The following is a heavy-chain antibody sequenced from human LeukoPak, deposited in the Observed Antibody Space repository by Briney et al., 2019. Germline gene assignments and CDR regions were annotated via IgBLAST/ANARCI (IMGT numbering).Heavy chain of an antibody. CDR3: ARDTHRRDAFDI. J-gene: IGHJ3*02. V-gene: IGHV4-31*03. CDR1: GGSISSGGYY. Sequence: PSQTLSLTCTVSGGSISSGGYYWSWIRQHPGKGLEWIGYIYYSGSTYYNPSLKSRGTISVDTSKNQFSLKLSSVTAADTAVYYCARDTHRRDAFDIWGQGTMVTVSS. CDR2: IYYSGST.